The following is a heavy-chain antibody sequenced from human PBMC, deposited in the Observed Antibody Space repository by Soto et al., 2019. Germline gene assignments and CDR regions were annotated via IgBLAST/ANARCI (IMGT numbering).Heavy chain of an antibody. D-gene: IGHD1-26*01. V-gene: IGHV3-30*18. CDR2: ISHDGTNK. CDR1: GFTFNSYG. Sequence: QVQLVESGGGVVQPGRSLILSCAASGFTFNSYGMHCFRQAPGKGLEWVASISHDGTNKYYVDSVKGRFTISRDTSKSTLYLQMNSLRAEDTAVYYCAKTPWEKYYSSWFDCWGQGTLVTVSS. J-gene: IGHJ4*02. CDR3: AKTPWEKYYSSWFDC.